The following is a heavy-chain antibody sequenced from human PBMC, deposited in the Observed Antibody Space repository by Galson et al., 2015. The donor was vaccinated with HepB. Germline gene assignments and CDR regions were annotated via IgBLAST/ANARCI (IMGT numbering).Heavy chain of an antibody. J-gene: IGHJ5*02. V-gene: IGHV1-3*01. CDR1: GSTFTSYA. Sequence: SVKVSCKASGSTFTSYAMHWVRQAPGQRLEWMGWINAGNGNTKYSQKFQGRVTTTRDTSASTAYMELSSLRSEDTAVYYCAREGSLNWFDPWGQGTLVTVSS. CDR3: AREGSLNWFDP. CDR2: INAGNGNT.